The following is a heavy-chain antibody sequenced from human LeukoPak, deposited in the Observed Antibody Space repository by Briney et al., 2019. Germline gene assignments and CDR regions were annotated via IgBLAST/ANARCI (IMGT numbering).Heavy chain of an antibody. J-gene: IGHJ4*02. CDR1: GYTFTSYG. CDR3: ARARGGGSNPNLNDY. V-gene: IGHV1-18*01. Sequence: GASVKVSCKASGYTFTSYGISWVRQAPGQGLEWMGWSSAYNGNTNYAQKLQGRVTMTTDTSTSTAYMELRSLRPDDTAVYYCARARGGGSNPNLNDYWGQGTLVTVSS. CDR2: SSAYNGNT. D-gene: IGHD2-15*01.